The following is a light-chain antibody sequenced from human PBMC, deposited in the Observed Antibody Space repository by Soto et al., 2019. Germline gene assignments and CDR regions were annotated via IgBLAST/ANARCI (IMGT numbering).Light chain of an antibody. CDR2: EVS. CDR1: SSDVGGYHY. CDR3: SSYAGSNYVV. V-gene: IGLV2-8*01. Sequence: QSVLTQPPSASGSPGQSVTISCTGTSSDVGGYHYVSWYQQHPGKAPKLMIYEVSKRPSGVPDRISGSKSGNTASLTVSGLQAEDLADYYCSSYAGSNYVVFGGGTQLTVL. J-gene: IGLJ2*01.